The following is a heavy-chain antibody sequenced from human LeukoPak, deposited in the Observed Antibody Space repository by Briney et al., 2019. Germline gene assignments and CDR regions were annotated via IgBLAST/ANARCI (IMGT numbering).Heavy chain of an antibody. CDR1: GGSFSGYY. CDR3: AKAAAGVYYYYGMDV. Sequence: PSETLSLTCAVYGGSFSGYYWSWIRQPPGKGLEWIGEINHSGSTNYNPSLKSRVTISVDTSKNQFSLKLSSVTAADTAVYYCAKAAAGVYYYYGMDVWGQGTTVTVSS. D-gene: IGHD6-13*01. CDR2: INHSGST. J-gene: IGHJ6*02. V-gene: IGHV4-34*01.